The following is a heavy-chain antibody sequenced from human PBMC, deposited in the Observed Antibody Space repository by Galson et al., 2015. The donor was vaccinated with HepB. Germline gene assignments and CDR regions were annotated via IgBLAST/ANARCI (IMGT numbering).Heavy chain of an antibody. D-gene: IGHD6-19*01. V-gene: IGHV4-59*01. J-gene: IGHJ3*02. CDR1: GGSISSYY. CDR2: IYYSGTT. CDR3: ARGVGPGRAVAGLPRNAFDI. Sequence: TLSLTCTVSGGSISSYYWNCIRQPPGKGLEWIGYIYYSGTTNYNPSLKSRVTISVDTSKNQFSLELNSVTAADTAVYYCARGVGPGRAVAGLPRNAFDIWGQGTMVAVSS.